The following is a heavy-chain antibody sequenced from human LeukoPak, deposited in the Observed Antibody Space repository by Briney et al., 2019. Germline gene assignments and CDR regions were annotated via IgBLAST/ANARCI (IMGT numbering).Heavy chain of an antibody. CDR2: ISSSSSYI. CDR1: GFTFSSYS. V-gene: IGHV3-21*01. Sequence: PGGSLRLSCAASGFTFSSYSMNWARQAPGKELEWVSSISSSSSYIYYADSVKGRFIISRDNAKNSLYLQMNSLRAEDTAVYYCARAIGARWELLGAFDFWGQGTMVTVSS. CDR3: ARAIGARWELLGAFDF. J-gene: IGHJ3*01. D-gene: IGHD1-26*01.